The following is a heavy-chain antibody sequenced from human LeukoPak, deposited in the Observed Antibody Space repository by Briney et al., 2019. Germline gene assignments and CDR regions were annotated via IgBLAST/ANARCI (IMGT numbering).Heavy chain of an antibody. J-gene: IGHJ4*02. CDR3: ARDYSPYCSSTSCPYF. CDR2: IIPIFGTA. V-gene: IGHV1-69*13. CDR1: GGTFSSYA. D-gene: IGHD2-2*01. Sequence: ASVKVSCKASGGTFSSYAISWVRQAPGQGLEWMGGIIPIFGTANYAQKFQSRVTITADESTSTAYMELSSLRSEDTAVYYCARDYSPYCSSTSCPYFWGQGTLVTVSS.